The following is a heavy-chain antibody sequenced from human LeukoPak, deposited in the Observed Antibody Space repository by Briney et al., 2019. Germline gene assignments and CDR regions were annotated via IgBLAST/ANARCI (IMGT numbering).Heavy chain of an antibody. D-gene: IGHD2-2*01. CDR2: ISGSGGST. J-gene: IGHJ6*03. V-gene: IGHV3-23*01. CDR1: GFTFSSYA. Sequence: QPGGSLRLSCAASGFTFSSYAMSWVRQAPGKGLEWVPAISGSGGSTYYADSVKGRFTISRDNSKNTLYLQMNSLRAEDTAVYYCAKSGGQLLGPYYYYYMDVWGKGTTVTVSS. CDR3: AKSGGQLLGPYYYYYMDV.